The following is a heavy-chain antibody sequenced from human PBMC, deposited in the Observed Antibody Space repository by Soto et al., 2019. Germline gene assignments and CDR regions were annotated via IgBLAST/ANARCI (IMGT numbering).Heavy chain of an antibody. D-gene: IGHD6-19*01. CDR1: AYTVTSYG. CDR2: MSAYNVNT. CDR3: ARWSASGWLAPDTWFDP. Sequence: GASVTLSFTASAYTVTSYGISWGRQAPGQGLEWMGWMSAYNVNTNYAHKLQGRVTMTTHTSTSTDYLQLRSPGTDDTAVYSSARWSASGWLAPDTWFDPWGQGTLVTVSS. V-gene: IGHV1-18*04. J-gene: IGHJ5*02.